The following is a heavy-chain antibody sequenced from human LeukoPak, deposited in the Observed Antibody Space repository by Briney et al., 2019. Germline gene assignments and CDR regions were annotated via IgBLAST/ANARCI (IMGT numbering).Heavy chain of an antibody. Sequence: GASLRLSCAASGFTFSNYPMHWVRQTPGKGLESISAISTTGADTYYGDSVKGRITISRDNSKNTLYLQMGSLRVEDTGVYYCAREEKGDLDVWGQGTTVAVTS. J-gene: IGHJ6*02. D-gene: IGHD5-24*01. CDR2: ISTTGADT. CDR1: GFTFSNYP. V-gene: IGHV3-64*02. CDR3: AREEKGDLDV.